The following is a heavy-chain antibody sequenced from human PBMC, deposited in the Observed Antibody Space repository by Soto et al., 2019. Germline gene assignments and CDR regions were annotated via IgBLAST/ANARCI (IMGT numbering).Heavy chain of an antibody. D-gene: IGHD4-17*01. CDR1: GGSISSGGYY. CDR2: IYYSGST. V-gene: IGHV4-31*03. CDR3: ARVREIGALSGSGSYGDYFDY. J-gene: IGHJ4*02. Sequence: SETLSLTCTVSGGSISSGGYYWSWIRQHPGKGLEWIGYIYYSGSTYYNPSLKSRVTISVDTSKNQFSLKLSSVTAADTAVYYCARVREIGALSGSGSYGDYFDYWGQGTLVTVSS.